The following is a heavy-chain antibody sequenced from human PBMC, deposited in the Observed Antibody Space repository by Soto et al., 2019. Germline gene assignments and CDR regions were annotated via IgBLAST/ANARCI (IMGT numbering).Heavy chain of an antibody. CDR2: IYSGGST. Sequence: EVQLVETGGGLIQPGGSLRLSCAASGFIVSSNYMSWVRQAPGKGLEWVSVIYSGGSTYYADSVKGRFTISRDNSKNTLYLQMNSLRAEDTAVYSCARTSYPPPYYFDYWGQGTLVTVSS. V-gene: IGHV3-53*02. CDR1: GFIVSSNY. CDR3: ARTSYPPPYYFDY. J-gene: IGHJ4*02. D-gene: IGHD2-2*02.